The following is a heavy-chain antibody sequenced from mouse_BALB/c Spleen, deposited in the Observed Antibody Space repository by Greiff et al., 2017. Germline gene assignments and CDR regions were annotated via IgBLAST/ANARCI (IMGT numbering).Heavy chain of an antibody. CDR2: IYPGNVNT. CDR1: GYTFTSYY. CDR3: RYYYGSSYYAMDY. Sequence: QVQLQQSGPELVKPGASVRISCKASGYTFTSYYIHWVKQRPGQGLEWIGWIYPGNVNTKYNEKFKGKATLTADKSSSTAYMQLNSLTSEDSAVYFCRYYYGSSYYAMDYWGQGTSVTVSS. J-gene: IGHJ4*01. D-gene: IGHD1-1*01. V-gene: IGHV1S56*01.